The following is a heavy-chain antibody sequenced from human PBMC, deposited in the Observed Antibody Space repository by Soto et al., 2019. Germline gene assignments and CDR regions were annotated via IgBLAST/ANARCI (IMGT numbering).Heavy chain of an antibody. J-gene: IGHJ4*02. CDR2: INGGGENT. CDR1: RFSFNTFA. CDR3: TRVGNGYDSPFY. V-gene: IGHV3-23*01. Sequence: GGSLRLSCVTSRFSFNTFAMSWVRQAPGKGLEWVSAINGGGENTYYADSVKGRFTISRDNSKSIAYLQMNSLKTEDTAVYYCTRVGNGYDSPFYWGQGTLVTVSS. D-gene: IGHD5-12*01.